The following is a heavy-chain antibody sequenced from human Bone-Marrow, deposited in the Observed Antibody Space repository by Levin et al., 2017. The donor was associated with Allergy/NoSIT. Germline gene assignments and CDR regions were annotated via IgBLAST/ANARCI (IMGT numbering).Heavy chain of an antibody. V-gene: IGHV3-64D*06. J-gene: IGHJ3*01. D-gene: IGHD2-2*03. CDR2: ISSNGGST. CDR3: VKDRGRGYCSSTSCQMPGNYAGEV. CDR1: GFTFSSYA. Sequence: GGSLRLSCSASGFTFSSYAMHWVRQAPGKGLEYVSAISSNGGSTYYADSVKGRFTISRDNSKNTLYLQMSSLRAEDTAVYYCVKDRGRGYCSSTSCQMPGNYAGEVWGQGTMVTVSS.